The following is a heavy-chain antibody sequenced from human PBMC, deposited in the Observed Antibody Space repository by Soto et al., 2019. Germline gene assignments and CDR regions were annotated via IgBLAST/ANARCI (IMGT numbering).Heavy chain of an antibody. CDR2: ISGSGGST. D-gene: IGHD3-16*01. Sequence: PGGSLRLSCAASGFTFSSYAMSWVRQAPGKGLEWVSAISGSGGSTYYADSVKGRFTISRDNSKNTLYLQMNSLRAEDTAVYYCAKDESSLGLERWAGSIYYFDYWGQGTLVTVSS. V-gene: IGHV3-23*01. J-gene: IGHJ4*02. CDR3: AKDESSLGLERWAGSIYYFDY. CDR1: GFTFSSYA.